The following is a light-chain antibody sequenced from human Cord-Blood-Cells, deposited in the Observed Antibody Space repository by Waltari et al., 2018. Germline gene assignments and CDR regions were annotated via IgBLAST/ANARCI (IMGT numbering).Light chain of an antibody. V-gene: IGLV2-23*01. CDR1: SSDVGSYTP. Sequence: QSALTQPASVSGSPGQSITISCTGTSSDVGSYTPVSWYQQHPGKAPKLMIYEGSKLPSGVSNRFSGSKSGNTASLTMSGLQAEDEADYYCCSYAGSSTYVFGTGTKVTVL. J-gene: IGLJ1*01. CDR2: EGS. CDR3: CSYAGSSTYV.